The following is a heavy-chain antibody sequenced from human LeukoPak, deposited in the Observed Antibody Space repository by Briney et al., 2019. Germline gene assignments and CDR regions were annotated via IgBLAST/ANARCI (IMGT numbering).Heavy chain of an antibody. CDR2: IYPGDSDT. D-gene: IGHD3-22*01. Sequence: GESLKISCKGSGYSFTSYWIGWVPQMPGKGLEWMGIIYPGDSDTRYSPSFQGQVTISADKSISTAYLQWSSLKASDTAMYYCASVYYYDSSGYPYYFDYWGQGTLVTVSS. V-gene: IGHV5-51*01. CDR3: ASVYYYDSSGYPYYFDY. CDR1: GYSFTSYW. J-gene: IGHJ4*02.